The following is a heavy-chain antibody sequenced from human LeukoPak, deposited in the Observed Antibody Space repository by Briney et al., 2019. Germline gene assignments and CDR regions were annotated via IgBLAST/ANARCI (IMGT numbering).Heavy chain of an antibody. CDR1: GFTFTDYY. Sequence: GGSLRLSCAASGFTFTDYYMSWIRRAPGKGLEWVSYISVSSSTVFYADSVKGRFTISRVNSKNTLYLQMNSLRAEDTAVYYCARSYITGTMDYWGQGILVTVSS. CDR3: ARSYITGTMDY. J-gene: IGHJ4*02. D-gene: IGHD1/OR15-1a*01. V-gene: IGHV3-11*04. CDR2: ISVSSSTV.